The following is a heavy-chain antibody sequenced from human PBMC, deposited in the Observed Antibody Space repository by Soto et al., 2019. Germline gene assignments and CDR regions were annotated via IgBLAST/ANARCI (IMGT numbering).Heavy chain of an antibody. D-gene: IGHD3-9*01. CDR3: AGEIGGTGLHL. CDR2: IILMFGTT. CDR1: GGTFKNYG. V-gene: IGHV1-69*12. Sequence: QVQLVQSGAEVKKPGSSVKVSCRTSGGTFKNYGFSWVRQAPGQGLEWMGGIILMFGTTNYGQIFQGRLTITADESTSTASMELSSLKPEDTAVYYCAGEIGGTGLHLWGQGTMVTVSS. J-gene: IGHJ5*02.